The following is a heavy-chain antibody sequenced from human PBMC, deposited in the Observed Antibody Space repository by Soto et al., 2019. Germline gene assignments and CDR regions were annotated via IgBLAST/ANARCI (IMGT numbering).Heavy chain of an antibody. CDR3: VRDGHCITNSCYGNWFDP. CDR1: GFTFSTYW. V-gene: IGHV3-74*01. Sequence: EVQLVESGGGLVQPGGSLRLSCAASGFTFSTYWMHWIRQVPGKGLEWVSRINSDASHTYYADSVKGRFTISRDNAKNTLHLEMNSLRAEETAVYDCVRDGHCITNSCYGNWFDPWGQGTLVTVSS. D-gene: IGHD2-2*01. CDR2: INSDASHT. J-gene: IGHJ5*02.